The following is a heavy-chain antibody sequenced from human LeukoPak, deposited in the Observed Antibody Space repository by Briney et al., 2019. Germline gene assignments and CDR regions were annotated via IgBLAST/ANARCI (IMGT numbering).Heavy chain of an antibody. J-gene: IGHJ4*02. D-gene: IGHD3-16*01. CDR1: GGSISGYY. CDR3: ARDRGSRGGFDY. V-gene: IGHV4-59*01. Sequence: PSETLSLTCTVSGGSISGYYWSWIRLPPGRGLEWIGFLSDRGSTDYNASLKSRVTISGDTSKNQFSLKLSSVTTADTAVYYCARDRGSRGGFDYWGQGTLVTVSS. CDR2: LSDRGST.